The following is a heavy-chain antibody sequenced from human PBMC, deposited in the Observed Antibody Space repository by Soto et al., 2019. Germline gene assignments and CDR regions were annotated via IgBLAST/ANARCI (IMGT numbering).Heavy chain of an antibody. V-gene: IGHV3-23*01. CDR2: ISGSGIST. Sequence: PGGALSLSSAASGVTCSIYARNWVRHARGKGLGWIAGISGSGISTYYADSVRGRWTICRDNSKKMLDPQKRSLRAEDSAEYVCAKARSGNYLYSFGYGGQGTPVPVAP. D-gene: IGHD1-26*01. CDR1: GVTCSIYA. CDR3: AKARSGNYLYSFGY. J-gene: IGHJ4*02.